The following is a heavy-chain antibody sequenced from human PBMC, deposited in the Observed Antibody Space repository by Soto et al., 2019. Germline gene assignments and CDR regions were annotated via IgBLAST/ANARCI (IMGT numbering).Heavy chain of an antibody. CDR1: GGSISSYY. D-gene: IGHD6-19*01. CDR3: ARGRQWLAKGSFDY. CDR2: IYYSGST. J-gene: IGHJ4*02. V-gene: IGHV4-59*01. Sequence: SETLSLTCTVSGGSISSYYWSWIRQPPGKGLEWIGYIYYSGSTNYNPSLKSRVTISVDTSKNQFSLKLSSVTAADTAVYYCARGRQWLAKGSFDYWGQGTLVTVSS.